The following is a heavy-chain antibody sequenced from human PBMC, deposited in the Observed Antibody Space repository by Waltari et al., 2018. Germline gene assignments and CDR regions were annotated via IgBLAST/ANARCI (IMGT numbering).Heavy chain of an antibody. CDR3: AVGVTD. J-gene: IGHJ4*02. D-gene: IGHD3-10*01. V-gene: IGHV4-59*01. CDR1: VDSSSSNY. Sequence: QVQLQESGPGLVKPSETLSLTCTVSVDSSSSNYWSWIRQPPGKGLEWIGYFHNSGTTNYNPSLKSRVTLSVDPSKKQFSLKLNSVTAADTAVYYCAVGVTDWGQGTLVIVSS. CDR2: FHNSGTT.